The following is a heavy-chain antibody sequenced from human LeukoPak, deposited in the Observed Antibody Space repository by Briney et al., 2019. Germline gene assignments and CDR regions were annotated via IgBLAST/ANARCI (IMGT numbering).Heavy chain of an antibody. CDR1: GGSFSGYY. Sequence: PSETLSLTCAVYGGSFSGYYWSWIRQPPGKGLEWIGEINHSGSTNYNPSLKSRVTISVDTSKNQFSLKLSSVTAADTAVYYCARGLDIVVVPAARGHWFDPWGQGTLVTVSS. CDR3: ARGLDIVVVPAARGHWFDP. D-gene: IGHD2-2*03. V-gene: IGHV4-34*01. J-gene: IGHJ5*02. CDR2: INHSGST.